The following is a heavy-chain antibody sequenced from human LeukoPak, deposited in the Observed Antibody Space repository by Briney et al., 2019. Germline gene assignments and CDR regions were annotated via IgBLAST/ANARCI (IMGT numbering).Heavy chain of an antibody. CDR2: INQDGSEK. D-gene: IGHD3-22*01. Sequence: GGSLRLSCVASGFTFRSYWMSWVRQAPGKGLEWVASINQDGSEKYYVDSVKGRFSISRDNGKNSLHLQMNSLRAEDTAVYYCARDHHRRLYDSQARDTFDFWGQGTMVTVSS. CDR1: GFTFRSYW. CDR3: ARDHHRRLYDSQARDTFDF. J-gene: IGHJ3*01. V-gene: IGHV3-7*01.